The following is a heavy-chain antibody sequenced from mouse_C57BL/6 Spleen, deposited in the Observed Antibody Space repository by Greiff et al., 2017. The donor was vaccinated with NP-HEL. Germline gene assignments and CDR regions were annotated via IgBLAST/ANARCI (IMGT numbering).Heavy chain of an antibody. D-gene: IGHD2-1*01. J-gene: IGHJ1*03. CDR2: IYPRDGST. CDR3: ARTDGNYVGYFDV. Sequence: VQLQQPGAELVMPGASVKLSCKASGYTFTSYDINWVKQRPGQGLEWIGWIYPRDGSTKYNEKFKGKATLTVDTSSSTAYMELHSLTSEDSAVYFCARTDGNYVGYFDVWGTGTTVTVSS. V-gene: IGHV1-85*01. CDR1: GYTFTSYD.